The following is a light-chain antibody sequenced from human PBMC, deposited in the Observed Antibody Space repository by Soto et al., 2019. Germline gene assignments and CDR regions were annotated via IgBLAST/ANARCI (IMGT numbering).Light chain of an antibody. V-gene: IGKV1-5*03. Sequence: DIQMTQSPASVPASVRDSVTITFLASQTISSSLAWFQQKPGKAPKLLIYKASTLEDGVPSRFNGSGSGTEFTLSISSLQPDDFATYYCQQYNEYSKTFGQGTKVDIK. CDR3: QQYNEYSKT. CDR1: QTISSS. J-gene: IGKJ1*01. CDR2: KAS.